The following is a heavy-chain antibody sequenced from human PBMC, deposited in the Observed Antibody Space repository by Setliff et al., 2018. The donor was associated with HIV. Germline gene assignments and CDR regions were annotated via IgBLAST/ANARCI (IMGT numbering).Heavy chain of an antibody. D-gene: IGHD4-17*01. V-gene: IGHV4-38-2*02. Sequence: PSETLSLTCTVSGYSISSGYYWGWIRQPPGKGLEWIGHINTSGSTYYNPSLKSRVTISVDTSKNQFSLRLSSVTAADTAMYYCVRDDYGYNGKGFDYWGPGTLVTVSS. J-gene: IGHJ4*02. CDR1: GYSISSGYY. CDR2: INTSGST. CDR3: VRDDYGYNGKGFDY.